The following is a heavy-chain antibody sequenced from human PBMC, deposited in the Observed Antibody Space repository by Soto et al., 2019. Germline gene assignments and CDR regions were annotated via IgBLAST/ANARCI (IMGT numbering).Heavy chain of an antibody. CDR3: ATSSVSRLLNHWYFDL. CDR2: IYNGGST. V-gene: IGHV4-39*01. CDR1: GDSVSSVGFH. Sequence: SETLSLTCTVSGDSVSSVGFHWAWLRRPPGKGLEWIGYIYNGGSTYYRPSLESRMHMSLDATRNHYSLKLSSVTAADTAVYYCATSSVSRLLNHWYFDLWGRGTLVTVSS. J-gene: IGHJ2*01.